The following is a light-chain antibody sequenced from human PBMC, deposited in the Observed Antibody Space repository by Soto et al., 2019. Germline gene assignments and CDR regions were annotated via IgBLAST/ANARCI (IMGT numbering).Light chain of an antibody. CDR3: QQYNQWPRT. V-gene: IGKV3-15*01. CDR1: QSLCTN. J-gene: IGKJ1*01. CDR2: GAS. Sequence: EIEMTQYPATLSVSPGERATLSCRASQSLCTNLAWFQQKPGQFPRLLIHGASTRATGIPARFSGSGSGTDFTLTISSLQSEDFAVYYCQQYNQWPRTFGQGTKV.